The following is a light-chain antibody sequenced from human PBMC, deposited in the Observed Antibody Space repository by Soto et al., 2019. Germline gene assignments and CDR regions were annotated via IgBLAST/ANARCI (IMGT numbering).Light chain of an antibody. CDR3: QQRSNWPPIT. Sequence: EIVLTQSPANLSLSPGERATLFCSACQSVSSSYLAWYQQKPGLAPRLLIYDASNRATGIPARFSSSGSGTDFTLTISSLEPEDFAVYYCQQRSNWPPITFGQGTRLEIK. CDR1: QSVSSSY. J-gene: IGKJ5*01. V-gene: IGKV3D-20*02. CDR2: DAS.